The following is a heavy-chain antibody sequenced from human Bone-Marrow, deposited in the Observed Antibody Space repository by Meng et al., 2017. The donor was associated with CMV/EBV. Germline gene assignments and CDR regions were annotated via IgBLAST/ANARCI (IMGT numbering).Heavy chain of an antibody. Sequence: ASVKVSCKASGYTFTGYYMHWVRQAPGQGLEWMGWINPNSGGTNYAQKFQGRVTMTRDTSISTAYMELSRLRSDDTAVYYCARARPRGAAANFDYWARERWSPSPQ. J-gene: IGHJ4*02. CDR3: ARARPRGAAANFDY. V-gene: IGHV1-2*02. D-gene: IGHD6-13*01. CDR1: GYTFTGYY. CDR2: INPNSGGT.